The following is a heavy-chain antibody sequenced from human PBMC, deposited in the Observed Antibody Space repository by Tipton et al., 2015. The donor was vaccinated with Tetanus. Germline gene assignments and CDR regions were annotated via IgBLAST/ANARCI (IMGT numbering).Heavy chain of an antibody. CDR2: VYYSGRT. CDR1: GGSINTGDYY. CDR3: ARMGFSYGQVVY. D-gene: IGHD3-10*01. V-gene: IGHV4-30-4*01. J-gene: IGHJ4*02. Sequence: TLSLTCNVSGGSINTGDYYWSWIRQSPGKGLEWIGHVYYSGRTYYNPPLKSRVTISADMSKHQFSLKLTSVTAADTVTYYCARMGFSYGQVVYWGQGPLVTVVS.